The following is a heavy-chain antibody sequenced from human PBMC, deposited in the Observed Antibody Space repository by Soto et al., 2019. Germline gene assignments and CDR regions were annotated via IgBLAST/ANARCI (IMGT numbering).Heavy chain of an antibody. Sequence: GESLKISCKDSGYSFTRYWIAWVRQVPWKGLEWMAIIYPGDSDASYSPSFQGQVTVSVAKSITTTYLRWRSLKASDTATYYCARHVGDATGSLSNWFDSWGQGTMVTVSS. D-gene: IGHD1-1*01. V-gene: IGHV5-51*01. CDR2: IYPGDSDA. J-gene: IGHJ5*01. CDR3: ARHVGDATGSLSNWFDS. CDR1: GYSFTRYW.